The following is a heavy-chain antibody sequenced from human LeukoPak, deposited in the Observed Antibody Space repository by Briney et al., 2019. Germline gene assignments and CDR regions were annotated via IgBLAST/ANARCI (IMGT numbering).Heavy chain of an antibody. CDR2: IYYSGST. CDR1: GGSISSYY. Sequence: SETLSLTCTVSGGSISSYYWSWIRQPPGKGLEWIGYIYYSGSTDYNPSLKSRVTISVDTSKNQFSLKLSSVTAADTAVYYCARDYGGYFDYWGQGTLVTVSS. V-gene: IGHV4-59*01. D-gene: IGHD4-17*01. J-gene: IGHJ4*02. CDR3: ARDYGGYFDY.